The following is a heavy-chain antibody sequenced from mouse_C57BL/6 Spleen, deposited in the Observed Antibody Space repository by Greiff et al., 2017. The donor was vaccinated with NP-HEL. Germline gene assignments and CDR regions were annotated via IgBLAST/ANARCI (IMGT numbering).Heavy chain of an antibody. J-gene: IGHJ1*03. Sequence: VQLQQPGAELVRPGTSVKLSCKASGYTFTSYWMHWVKQRPGQGLEWIGVIDPSDSYTNYNQKFKGKATLTVDTSSSTAYMQLSSLTSEDSAVYYCARGDYGNPYWYFDVWGTGTTVTVSS. D-gene: IGHD2-1*01. CDR3: ARGDYGNPYWYFDV. V-gene: IGHV1-59*01. CDR1: GYTFTSYW. CDR2: IDPSDSYT.